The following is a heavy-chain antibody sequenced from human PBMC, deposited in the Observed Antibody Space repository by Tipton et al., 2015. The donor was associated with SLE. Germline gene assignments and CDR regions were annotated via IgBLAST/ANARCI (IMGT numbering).Heavy chain of an antibody. CDR2: ISYSGST. CDR3: ARFMISVGFDY. CDR1: GASISSHY. D-gene: IGHD3-16*01. J-gene: IGHJ4*02. V-gene: IGHV4-59*11. Sequence: TLSLTCTVSGASISSHYWSWVRQPPGKGLEWIGYISYSGSTYYNPSLKSRITISVDTSQNQFSLKLSSVTAADTAVYYCARFMISVGFDYWGQGTLVTVSS.